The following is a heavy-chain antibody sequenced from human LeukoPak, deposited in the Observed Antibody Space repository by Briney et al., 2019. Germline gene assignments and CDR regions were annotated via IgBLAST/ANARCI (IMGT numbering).Heavy chain of an antibody. V-gene: IGHV3-30-3*01. Sequence: PGGSLRLSCAASGFTFSSYAMHWVRQAPGKGLEWVAVISYDGSNKYYADSVKGRFTISRDNSKNMLYLQMNSLRAEDTAVYYCARDLIAARPGGWGQGTLVTVSS. J-gene: IGHJ4*02. D-gene: IGHD6-13*01. CDR2: ISYDGSNK. CDR1: GFTFSSYA. CDR3: ARDLIAARPGG.